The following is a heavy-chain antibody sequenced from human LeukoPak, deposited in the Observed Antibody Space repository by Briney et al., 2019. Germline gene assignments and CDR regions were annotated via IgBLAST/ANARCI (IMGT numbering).Heavy chain of an antibody. Sequence: ASVKVSCKVSGRTLSDLSIHWLRQPPGKGLEWLGGSDPEDGERIYAQMFQGRVTMTEDTSIDTAYMELSSLRSEDTAVYYCVTGFTTMAVDYFDYWGQGTLVTVSP. CDR2: SDPEDGER. J-gene: IGHJ4*02. CDR3: VTGFTTMAVDYFDY. V-gene: IGHV1-24*01. D-gene: IGHD5-18*01. CDR1: GRTLSDLS.